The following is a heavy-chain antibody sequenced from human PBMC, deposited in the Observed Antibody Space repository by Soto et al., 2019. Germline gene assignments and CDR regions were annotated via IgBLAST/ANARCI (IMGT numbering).Heavy chain of an antibody. Sequence: QVQLVQSGAEVKKPGSSVKVSCKASGGTFSSYAISWGRQAPGQGLEWMGGIIPIFGTANYAQKFQGRVTITADASTSTAYMELRSLRSEATAVYYCERGYWASHYGLGNGFDPWGQGTLVTVSS. D-gene: IGHD2-15*01. CDR3: ERGYWASHYGLGNGFDP. CDR1: GGTFSSYA. CDR2: IIPIFGTA. J-gene: IGHJ5*02. V-gene: IGHV1-69*01.